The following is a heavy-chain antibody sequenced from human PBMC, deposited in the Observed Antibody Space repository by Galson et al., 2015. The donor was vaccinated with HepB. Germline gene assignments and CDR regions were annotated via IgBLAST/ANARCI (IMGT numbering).Heavy chain of an antibody. J-gene: IGHJ6*02. CDR1: GYSFTSYW. CDR2: ISPGASDT. D-gene: IGHD6-19*01. V-gene: IGHV5-51*01. Sequence: QSGAEVTKPGESLKISCPGSGYSFTSYWIGWVRPMPGKGLEWMGIISPGASDTRHSPSFQGQVTISADKSNNTAHLQWSSLKASDTAIYYGARATSGWFGDFYGLDVWGQGTAVTVSS. CDR3: ARATSGWFGDFYGLDV.